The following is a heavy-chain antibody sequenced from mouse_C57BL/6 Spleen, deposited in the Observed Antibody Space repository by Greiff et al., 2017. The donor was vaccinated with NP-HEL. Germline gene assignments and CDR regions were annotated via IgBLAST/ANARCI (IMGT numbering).Heavy chain of an antibody. Sequence: VQLKQSGPVLVKPGASVKMSCKASGYTFTDYYMNWVKQSHGKSLEWIGVINPYNGGTSYNQKFKGKATLTVDKSSSTAYMELNSLTSEDSAVYYCAREGAYYSTYWYFDVWGTGTTVTVSS. J-gene: IGHJ1*03. CDR1: GYTFTDYY. CDR3: AREGAYYSTYWYFDV. CDR2: INPYNGGT. V-gene: IGHV1-19*01. D-gene: IGHD2-5*01.